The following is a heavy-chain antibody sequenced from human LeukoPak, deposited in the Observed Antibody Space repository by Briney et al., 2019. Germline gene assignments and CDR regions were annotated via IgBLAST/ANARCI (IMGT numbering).Heavy chain of an antibody. V-gene: IGHV4-34*01. Sequence: SETLSLTCAVYGGSFSGYYWGWIRQPPGKGLEWIGEINHSGSTNYNPSLKSRVTISVDTSKNQFSLKLSSVTAADTAVYYCAREEGPTTVTPLNSFYWGQGTLVTVSS. J-gene: IGHJ4*02. CDR2: INHSGST. CDR1: GGSFSGYY. D-gene: IGHD4-17*01. CDR3: AREEGPTTVTPLNSFY.